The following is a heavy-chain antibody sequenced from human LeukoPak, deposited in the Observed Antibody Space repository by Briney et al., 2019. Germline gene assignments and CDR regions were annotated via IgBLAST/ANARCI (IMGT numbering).Heavy chain of an antibody. Sequence: GGSLRLSCAASGFTFSSYVMSWVRQAPSKGLGWVSAISSSGSSTYYADSVKGRFTISRDNSKNTLYLQMNSLRVEDTAVYYCAKVYDSSGYYLSDAFDIWGQGTMVTISS. CDR2: ISSSGSST. J-gene: IGHJ3*02. CDR1: GFTFSSYV. D-gene: IGHD3-22*01. V-gene: IGHV3-23*01. CDR3: AKVYDSSGYYLSDAFDI.